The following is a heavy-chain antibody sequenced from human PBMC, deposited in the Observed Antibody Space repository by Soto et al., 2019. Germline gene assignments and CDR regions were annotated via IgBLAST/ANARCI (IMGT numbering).Heavy chain of an antibody. V-gene: IGHV4-30-4*02. J-gene: IGHJ4*02. CDR2: IYYSGST. CDR1: GGSISSGDYY. CDR3: ARMNYYDTSGYPFDY. Sequence: SETLSLTCTVSGGSISSGDYYWSWIRQPPGKGLGWIGYIYYSGSTYYNPSLKSRVTISVDTSKNQFSLKLSSVTAADTAVYYCARMNYYDTSGYPFDYWGQGMMVTVS. D-gene: IGHD3-22*01.